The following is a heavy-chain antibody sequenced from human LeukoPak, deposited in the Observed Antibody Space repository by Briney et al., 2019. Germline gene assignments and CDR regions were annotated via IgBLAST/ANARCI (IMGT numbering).Heavy chain of an antibody. D-gene: IGHD6-6*01. CDR2: ISAYNGNT. CDR1: GYTFTSYG. CDR3: ARGRIAARPKGLYYYMDV. V-gene: IGHV1-18*01. Sequence: ASVKVSCKASGYTFTSYGISWVRQAPGQGLEWMGWISAYNGNTNYAQKLQGRVTMTTDTSTSTAYMELSSLRSEDTAVYYCARGRIAARPKGLYYYMDVWGKGTTVTVSS. J-gene: IGHJ6*03.